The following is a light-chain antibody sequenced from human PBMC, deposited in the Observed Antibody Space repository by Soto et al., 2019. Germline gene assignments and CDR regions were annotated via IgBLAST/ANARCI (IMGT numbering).Light chain of an antibody. CDR3: QQYSNWSKT. J-gene: IGKJ1*01. V-gene: IGKV3-15*01. CDR1: QSISNK. CDR2: TAS. Sequence: EIVMTQSPATLSVSPGERATLSCRASQSISNKIVWYQQKSGQAPRHLIYTASTRATGIPARFTGSGSGTEFTLTITNLQSEDFAVYSCQQYSNWSKTFGQGTKVEIK.